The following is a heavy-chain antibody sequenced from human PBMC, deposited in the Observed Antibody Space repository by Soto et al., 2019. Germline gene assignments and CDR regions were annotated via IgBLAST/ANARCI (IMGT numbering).Heavy chain of an antibody. D-gene: IGHD5-12*01. CDR1: GGSISSYY. Sequence: SETLSLTCTVSGGSISSYYWSWIRQPPGKGLEWIGYIYYSGSTNYNPSLKSRVTISVDTSKNQFSLKLSSVTAADTAVYYCASQLRGYSGYDNYYYYMDVWGKGTTVTVSS. V-gene: IGHV4-59*01. CDR2: IYYSGST. CDR3: ASQLRGYSGYDNYYYYMDV. J-gene: IGHJ6*03.